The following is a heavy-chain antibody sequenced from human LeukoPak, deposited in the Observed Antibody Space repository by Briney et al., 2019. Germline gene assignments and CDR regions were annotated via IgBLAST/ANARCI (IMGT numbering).Heavy chain of an antibody. CDR1: GGSVSSTNW. CDR3: AREGGFYRPLDY. V-gene: IGHV4-4*02. CDR2: VHLDGRT. D-gene: IGHD6-25*01. Sequence: TSETLSLTCGVSGGSVSSTNWWTWIRQPPGKGLEWIGEVHLDGRTNFNPSLKSRLTMSVDLSEDHVSLKLTSVTAADTAVYYCAREGGFYRPLDYSGQGTLVTVSS. J-gene: IGHJ4*02.